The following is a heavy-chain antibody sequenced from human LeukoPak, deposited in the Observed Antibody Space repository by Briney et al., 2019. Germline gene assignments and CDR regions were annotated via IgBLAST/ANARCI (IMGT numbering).Heavy chain of an antibody. CDR2: ISSSSSYI. J-gene: IGHJ4*02. Sequence: PGGSLRLSCAASGLPSIAITMNGFAKAPGKGLKGSPSISSSSSYIYYADSVKGRFTISRDNAKNSLYLQMNSLRAEDTAVYYCARDLGIAARPDGLDYWGQGTLVTVSS. D-gene: IGHD6-6*01. V-gene: IGHV3-21*01. CDR1: GLPSIAIT. CDR3: ARDLGIAARPDGLDY.